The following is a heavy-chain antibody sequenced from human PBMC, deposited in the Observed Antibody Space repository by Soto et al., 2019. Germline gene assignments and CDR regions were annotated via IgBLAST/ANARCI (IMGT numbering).Heavy chain of an antibody. CDR1: GYTFTSYG. D-gene: IGHD6-13*01. Sequence: ASVKVSCKASGYTFTSYGIHCVRQAPGQRLEWMGWINAANGDTKYSPKFQGRVTITRDTSASTAYMELSSLRSEDTAVYYCVRRHVSATGIDWFDPWGQGTLVTVSS. J-gene: IGHJ5*02. CDR3: VRRHVSATGIDWFDP. CDR2: INAANGDT. V-gene: IGHV1-3*01.